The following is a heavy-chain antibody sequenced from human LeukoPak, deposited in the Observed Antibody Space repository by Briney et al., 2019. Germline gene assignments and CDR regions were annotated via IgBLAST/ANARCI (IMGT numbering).Heavy chain of an antibody. Sequence: ASVKVSCKASGYTFTGYYMHWVRQAPGQGLEWMEWINPNSGGTNYAQKFQGRVTMTRDTSISTAYMELSRLRSDDTAVYYCARDRDYGGNWFNWFDPWGQGTLVTVSS. V-gene: IGHV1-2*02. J-gene: IGHJ5*02. CDR1: GYTFTGYY. D-gene: IGHD4-23*01. CDR3: ARDRDYGGNWFNWFDP. CDR2: INPNSGGT.